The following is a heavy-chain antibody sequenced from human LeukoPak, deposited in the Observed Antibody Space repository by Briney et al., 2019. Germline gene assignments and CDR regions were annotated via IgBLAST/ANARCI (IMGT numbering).Heavy chain of an antibody. D-gene: IGHD2-15*01. V-gene: IGHV3-23*01. CDR3: AKDCNGGNCYIDY. CDR2: MSGRGVST. J-gene: IGHJ4*02. CDR1: GFTFTNYA. Sequence: AGGSLRLSCAASGFTFTNYAMSWVRQAPGKGLEWVSGMSGRGVSTYYADSVKGRFTISSDNSKNTLYLQMNSLRAEDTAIYYCAKDCNGGNCYIDYWGQGTLVTAAS.